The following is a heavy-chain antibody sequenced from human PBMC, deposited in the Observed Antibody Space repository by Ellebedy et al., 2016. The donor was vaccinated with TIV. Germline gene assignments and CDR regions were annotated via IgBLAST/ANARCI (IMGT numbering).Heavy chain of an antibody. V-gene: IGHV3-23*01. CDR3: AKGASQFDP. Sequence: GGSLRLXXAASGFTFSSYAMSWVRQAAGKGLEWVSGISGSGAGTYYADSVKGRFTISRDNSKNTLYLQMNSLRAEDTAVYYCAKGASQFDPWGQGTLVTVSS. J-gene: IGHJ5*02. CDR1: GFTFSSYA. CDR2: ISGSGAGT.